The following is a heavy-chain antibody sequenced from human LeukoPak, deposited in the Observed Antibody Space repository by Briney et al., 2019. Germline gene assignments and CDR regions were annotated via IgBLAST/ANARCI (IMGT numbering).Heavy chain of an antibody. CDR1: GGSISSSSYY. Sequence: KPSETLSLTCTVSGGSISSSSYYWGWIRQPPGKGLEWIGSIYYSGSTYYNLSLKSRVTISVDTSKNQFSLKLSSVTAADTAVYYCARHAEGYCSGGSCYGVPNWFDPWGREPWSPSPQ. V-gene: IGHV4-39*01. J-gene: IGHJ5*02. CDR3: ARHAEGYCSGGSCYGVPNWFDP. D-gene: IGHD2-15*01. CDR2: IYYSGST.